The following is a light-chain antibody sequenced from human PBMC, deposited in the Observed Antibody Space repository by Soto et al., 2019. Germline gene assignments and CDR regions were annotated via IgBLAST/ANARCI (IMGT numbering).Light chain of an antibody. Sequence: EIVMTQSPATLSVSPGERATLSCRASHSVSTRLAWYQQKPGQAPRLLIYDASTRATGLPARFSGSGSGTDFTLTISSLQSEDFAVYYCQQRSRWPLLWTFGGGTKVEIK. J-gene: IGKJ4*01. CDR2: DAS. V-gene: IGKV3-15*01. CDR1: HSVSTR. CDR3: QQRSRWPLLWT.